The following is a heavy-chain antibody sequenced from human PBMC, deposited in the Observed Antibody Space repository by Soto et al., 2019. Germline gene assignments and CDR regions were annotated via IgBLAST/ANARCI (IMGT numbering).Heavy chain of an antibody. CDR3: ARDSGLLSDIVVVPAATSFDY. Sequence: QSQTLSLTCAISGDSVSSNSAAWNWIRQSPSRGLEWLGRTYYRSKWYNDYAVSVKSRITINPDTSKNQFSLQLNSVTPEDTAVYYCARDSGLLSDIVVVPAATSFDYWGQGTLVTVSS. J-gene: IGHJ4*02. V-gene: IGHV6-1*01. CDR1: GDSVSSNSAA. D-gene: IGHD2-2*01. CDR2: TYYRSKWYN.